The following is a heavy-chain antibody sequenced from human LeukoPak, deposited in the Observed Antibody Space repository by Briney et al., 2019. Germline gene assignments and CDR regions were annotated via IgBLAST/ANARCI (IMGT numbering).Heavy chain of an antibody. CDR3: ARGDLKSGSN. J-gene: IGHJ4*02. D-gene: IGHD3-3*01. Sequence: SETLSLTCAVYGGSFSGYYCSWIRQPPGKGLEWIGEINHSGSTNYNPSIKSRVTMSVDTSKNQFSLKLSTVPAADTAVYYCARGDLKSGSNWGQGTLVTASS. CDR2: INHSGST. V-gene: IGHV4-34*01. CDR1: GGSFSGYY.